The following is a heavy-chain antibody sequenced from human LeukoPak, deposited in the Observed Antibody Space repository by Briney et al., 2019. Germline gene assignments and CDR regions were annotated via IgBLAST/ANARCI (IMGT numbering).Heavy chain of an antibody. J-gene: IGHJ4*02. CDR1: GYTFTDYY. CDR3: ARAFYGSRGY. Sequence: ASVKVSCKASGYTFTDYYMHWVRQAPGHGLEWMGWINPNSGDTNYAQKFQGRVTMTRDTSISTAYMELSRLRSDDTAIYYCARAFYGSRGYWGQGTLVTVSS. D-gene: IGHD3-10*01. CDR2: INPNSGDT. V-gene: IGHV1-2*02.